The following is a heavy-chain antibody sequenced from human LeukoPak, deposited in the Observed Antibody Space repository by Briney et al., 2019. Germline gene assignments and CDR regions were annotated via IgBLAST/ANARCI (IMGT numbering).Heavy chain of an antibody. V-gene: IGHV3-53*01. CDR2: IYSGGTT. CDR3: ARRLYIVRGAFDI. Sequence: GGSLRLSCAASGFTVSSNYINWVRQAPGKGLEWVSLIYSGGTTYYADSVEGRFTISRDNSKNTVHLQMNNLRAEDTAMYFCARRLYIVRGAFDIWGQGTMVTVSS. D-gene: IGHD2/OR15-2a*01. J-gene: IGHJ3*02. CDR1: GFTVSSNY.